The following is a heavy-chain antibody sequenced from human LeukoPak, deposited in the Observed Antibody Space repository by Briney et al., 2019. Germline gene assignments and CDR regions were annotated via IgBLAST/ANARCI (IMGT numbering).Heavy chain of an antibody. CDR3: ARELRSVDWLSPTYYFDY. J-gene: IGHJ4*02. CDR2: IYYSGST. D-gene: IGHD3-9*01. V-gene: IGHV4-39*07. CDR1: GGSISSSSYY. Sequence: SETLSLTCTVSGGSISSSSYYWGWIRQPPGKGLEWIGSIYYSGSTYYTPSLKSRVTISVDTSKNQFSLKLSSVTAADTAVYYCARELRSVDWLSPTYYFDYWGQGTLVTVSS.